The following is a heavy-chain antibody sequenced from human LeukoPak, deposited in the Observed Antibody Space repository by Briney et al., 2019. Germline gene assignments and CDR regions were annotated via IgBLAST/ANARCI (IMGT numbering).Heavy chain of an antibody. Sequence: RSETPSLTCAVSGVSISSSEWWIWVRQPPGQGLEWIGEIHRAGRTRYNPSLKSRVTISMDYSKNQLSLKLTSVTAADTAIYYCGKTDIYFNPIDYWGPG. CDR1: GVSISSSEW. J-gene: IGHJ4*02. D-gene: IGHD2-15*01. V-gene: IGHV4-4*02. CDR2: IHRAGRT. CDR3: GKTDIYFNPIDY.